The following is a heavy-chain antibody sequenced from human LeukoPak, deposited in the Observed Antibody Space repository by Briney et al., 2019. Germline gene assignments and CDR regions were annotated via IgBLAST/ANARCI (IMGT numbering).Heavy chain of an antibody. V-gene: IGHV1-58*02. CDR3: ARKKGAQYYFDY. Sequence: SVKVSCKASGFTFTSSAMQWVRQARGQRLEWIGWIVVGSGNTNYAQKFQERVTMTRDTSTSTVYMELSSLRSEDTAVYYCARKKGAQYYFDYWGQGTLVTVSS. J-gene: IGHJ4*02. CDR1: GFTFTSSA. D-gene: IGHD3-16*01. CDR2: IVVGSGNT.